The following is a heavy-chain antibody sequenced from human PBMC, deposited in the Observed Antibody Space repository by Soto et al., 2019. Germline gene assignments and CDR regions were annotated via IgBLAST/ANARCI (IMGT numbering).Heavy chain of an antibody. D-gene: IGHD2-2*01. CDR1: GGSISSLNYY. Sequence: QLQLQESGPGLVKPSETLSLTCTVSGGSISSLNYYWGWIRQPPGKGLEWIGSIYYSGNTDYNPSLQSRVTISVDTSKNQFSLKLSSVTAADTAVYYCARLALGGTTVVVPTARFDPWGQGTLVTVSS. V-gene: IGHV4-39*01. J-gene: IGHJ5*02. CDR3: ARLALGGTTVVVPTARFDP. CDR2: IYYSGNT.